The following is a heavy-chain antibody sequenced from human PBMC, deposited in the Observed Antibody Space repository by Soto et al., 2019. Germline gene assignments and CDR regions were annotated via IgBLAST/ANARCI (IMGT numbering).Heavy chain of an antibody. CDR1: GDSLSSPNW. CDR2: IHNRGNT. J-gene: IGHJ5*01. CDR3: VRDSVTKRLDS. Sequence: QVRLQESGPGLVKPSETLSLTCVVSGDSLSSPNWWAWVRQPPGKGLEWIGQIHNRGNTNFNPSLQSRVTMSIAKPKNQFSLRLTSMTAADTAVYYCVRDSVTKRLDSWGQGTLVTVSS. D-gene: IGHD4-17*01. V-gene: IGHV4-4*02.